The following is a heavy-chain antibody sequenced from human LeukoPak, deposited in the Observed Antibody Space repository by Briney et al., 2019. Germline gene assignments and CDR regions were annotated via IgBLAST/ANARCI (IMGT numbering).Heavy chain of an antibody. CDR3: AKLWSNYLVFGN. CDR1: GFTFNSYA. CDR2: VSGSGGST. D-gene: IGHD3-10*01. Sequence: GGSLRLSCAASGFTFNSYAMTWVRQAPGKGLEWVSAVSGSGGSTYYPDSVEGRFTISRDNSKDTLYLQINSLRVEDTAVYFCAKLWSNYLVFGNWGQGTLVTVSS. V-gene: IGHV3-23*01. J-gene: IGHJ4*02.